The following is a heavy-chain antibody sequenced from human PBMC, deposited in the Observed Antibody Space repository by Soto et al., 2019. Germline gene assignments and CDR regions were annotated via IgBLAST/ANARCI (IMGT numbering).Heavy chain of an antibody. CDR3: ARDLSSGYDRIRSWFDP. Sequence: EVQLVESGGGLVKPGGSLRLSCAASGFTFSSYSMNWVRQAPGKGLEWVSSISSSSSYIYYADSVKGRFTISRDNAKNSLYLQVNSLRSEDTAVYYCARDLSSGYDRIRSWFDPLGQGTLVTVSS. CDR1: GFTFSSYS. D-gene: IGHD5-12*01. V-gene: IGHV3-21*01. CDR2: ISSSSSYI. J-gene: IGHJ5*02.